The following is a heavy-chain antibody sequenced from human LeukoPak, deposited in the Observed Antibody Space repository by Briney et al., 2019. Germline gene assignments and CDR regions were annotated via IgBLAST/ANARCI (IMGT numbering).Heavy chain of an antibody. D-gene: IGHD3-22*01. CDR2: IRWNSGSR. CDR1: GFTFDDYA. CDR3: AKGSSYYDSSGPKLDV. V-gene: IGHV3-9*01. J-gene: IGHJ6*02. Sequence: GRSLRLSCAASGFTFDDYAMHWVRQAPGKGLEWVSGIRWNSGSRDYADSVKGRFTISRDNAKNSLYLQMNSLRAEDTALYYCAKGSSYYDSSGPKLDVWGQGTAVTVSS.